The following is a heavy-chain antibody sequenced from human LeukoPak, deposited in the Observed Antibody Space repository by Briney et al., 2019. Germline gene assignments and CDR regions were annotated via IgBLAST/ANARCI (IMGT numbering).Heavy chain of an antibody. J-gene: IGHJ4*02. D-gene: IGHD6-6*01. CDR1: GGSISSSSYY. V-gene: IGHV4-39*01. CDR2: IYYSGST. Sequence: PSETLSLTCTVSGGSISSSSYYWGWIRQPPGKGLEWTGSIYYSGSTYYNPSLKSRVTISVDTSKNQFSLKLSSVTAADTAVYYCARRSSSYYFDYWGQGTLVTVSS. CDR3: ARRSSSYYFDY.